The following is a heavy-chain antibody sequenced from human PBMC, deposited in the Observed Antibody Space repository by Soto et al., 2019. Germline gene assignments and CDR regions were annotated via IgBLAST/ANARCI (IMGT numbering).Heavy chain of an antibody. Sequence: QVHLVQSGAEVKKPGASVKVSCKASGYTFTSYGITRVRQAPGQGLEWMGWIGAHNGNTDYAQKLQGRVIVTRDTSTSTAYMELRSLISDDTAVYYCARGRYGDYWGQGALVTVSS. CDR3: ARGRYGDY. CDR1: GYTFTSYG. V-gene: IGHV1-18*01. CDR2: IGAHNGNT. D-gene: IGHD1-1*01. J-gene: IGHJ4*02.